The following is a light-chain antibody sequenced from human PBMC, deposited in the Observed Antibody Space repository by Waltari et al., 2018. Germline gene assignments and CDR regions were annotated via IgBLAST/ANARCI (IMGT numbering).Light chain of an antibody. V-gene: IGKV3-20*01. J-gene: IGKJ1*01. Sequence: IVLTQSPGPLSLSLGERATVPCRASQSVSRALAWSHQKPGQAPRLLMYGASTRATGIPDSVSGSGSGTDVSLTISRLEPDDFAIYYCQHYLRLPVTFGQGTTVEI. CDR1: QSVSRA. CDR2: GAS. CDR3: QHYLRLPVT.